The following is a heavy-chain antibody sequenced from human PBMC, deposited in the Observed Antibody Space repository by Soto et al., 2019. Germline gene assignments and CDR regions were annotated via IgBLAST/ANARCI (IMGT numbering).Heavy chain of an antibody. Sequence: QVQLVQSGAEVKKPGSSVKVSCKASGGTFSSYAINWVRQAPGQGLEWMGGIIPIFATADYAQKFQGRATXPADESTSTAYMELSSLRSEDTAAYDCAQCLLGVNYYYGMDVWGQGTTVTVSS. D-gene: IGHD3-16*01. CDR2: IIPIFATA. J-gene: IGHJ6*02. CDR3: AQCLLGVNYYYGMDV. V-gene: IGHV1-69*12. CDR1: GGTFSSYA.